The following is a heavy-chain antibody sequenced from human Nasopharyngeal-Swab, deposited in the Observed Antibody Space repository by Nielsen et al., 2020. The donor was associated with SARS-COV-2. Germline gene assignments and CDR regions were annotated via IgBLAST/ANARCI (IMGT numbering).Heavy chain of an antibody. Sequence: WIRQPPGKGLEWIGNISYSGNIYYNPSLKSRVTISEDTSKNQFSLKLSSLTAADTAVYYCVRGSGDAFDIWSQETMVTVSS. CDR2: ISYSGNI. V-gene: IGHV4-39*07. J-gene: IGHJ3*02. D-gene: IGHD6-19*01. CDR3: VRGSGDAFDI.